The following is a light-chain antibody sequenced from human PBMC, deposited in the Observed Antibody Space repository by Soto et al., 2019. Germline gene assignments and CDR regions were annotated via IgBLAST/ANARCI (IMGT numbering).Light chain of an antibody. CDR2: GTS. CDR3: QQYGXXXXT. Sequence: EIVLTQSPGTLSLSPGETATLSCRASQRVSSSYVAWYQQKPGQAPRLLLYGTSTRATGIPDRFSGSGSGTDFTLTXXXXXXXDFAVYSCQQYGXXXXTFGXG. V-gene: IGKV3-20*01. CDR1: QRVSSSY. J-gene: IGKJ1*01.